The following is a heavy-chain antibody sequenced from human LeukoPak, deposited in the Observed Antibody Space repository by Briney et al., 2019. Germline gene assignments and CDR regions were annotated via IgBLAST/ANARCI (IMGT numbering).Heavy chain of an antibody. V-gene: IGHV3-66*01. J-gene: IGHJ3*02. CDR3: ARRILLSGFDI. CDR1: GFTVSSNH. D-gene: IGHD3-10*01. CDR2: IYSSGTT. Sequence: GESLRLSCAVSGFTVSSNHMGWVRQAPGKGLEWVSVIYSSGTTQYAVSVRGRFTISRDISKNTLYLQMNSLRDEDTAVYFCARRILLSGFDIWGHGTMVTVSS.